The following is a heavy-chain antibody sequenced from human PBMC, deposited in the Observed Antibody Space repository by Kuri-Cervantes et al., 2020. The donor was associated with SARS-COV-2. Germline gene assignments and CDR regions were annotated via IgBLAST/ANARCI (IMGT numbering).Heavy chain of an antibody. D-gene: IGHD3-22*01. CDR2: INHSGST. Sequence: GSLRLSCTVSGGSISSTFYYWSWLRQPPGKGLEWIGEINHSGSTNYNPSLKSRVTISVDTSKNQFSLKLSSVTAADTAVYYCELVAVYYDSSGYYYWFDPWGQGTLVTGSS. CDR3: ELVAVYYDSSGYYYWFDP. J-gene: IGHJ5*02. V-gene: IGHV4-39*07. CDR1: GGSISSTFYY.